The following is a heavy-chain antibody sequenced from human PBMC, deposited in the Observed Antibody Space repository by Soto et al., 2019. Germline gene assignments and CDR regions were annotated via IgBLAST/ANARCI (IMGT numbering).Heavy chain of an antibody. Sequence: SETLSLTCAVSGYSLSSGYYWGWIRQPPGKGLEWIASMHHSGSTYYNPSLKSRVTISVDTSKNQFSLKLSSVTAADTAVYYCARADNWNGSYYYGMDVWGQGTTVIVSS. V-gene: IGHV4-38-2*01. D-gene: IGHD1-20*01. CDR3: ARADNWNGSYYYGMDV. CDR1: GYSLSSGYY. J-gene: IGHJ6*02. CDR2: MHHSGST.